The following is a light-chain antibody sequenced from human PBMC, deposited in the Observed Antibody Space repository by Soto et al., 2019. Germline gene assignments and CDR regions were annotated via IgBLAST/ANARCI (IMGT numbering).Light chain of an antibody. J-gene: IGKJ4*02. CDR3: QQYSTSLT. V-gene: IGKV3-15*01. CDR1: QSVGST. Sequence: EILMTQSPATLSVSPGERVILSCRASQSVGSTLAWYQQKPGQAPRLLIRGASTRATGVPARFSGIGSGTEFTLTISSLQSEDFAVYYCQQYSTSLTFGGGTTLEIK. CDR2: GAS.